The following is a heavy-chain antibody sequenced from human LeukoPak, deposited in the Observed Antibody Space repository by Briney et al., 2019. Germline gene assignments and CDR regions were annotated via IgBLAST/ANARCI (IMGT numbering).Heavy chain of an antibody. D-gene: IGHD3-22*01. CDR2: IYYSGST. V-gene: IGHV4-39*01. CDR1: GGSISSSSYY. Sequence: PSETLSLTCTVSGGSISSSSYYWGWIRQPPGKGLEWIGSIYYSGSTYYNPSLKSRVTISVDTSKNQFSLKLSSVTAADTAVYYCARQGTNMIEGLYWGQGTLVTVSS. CDR3: ARQGTNMIEGLY. J-gene: IGHJ4*02.